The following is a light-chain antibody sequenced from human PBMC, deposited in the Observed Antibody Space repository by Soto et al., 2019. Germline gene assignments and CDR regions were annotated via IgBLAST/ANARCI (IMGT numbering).Light chain of an antibody. CDR3: SSFSSNTLV. J-gene: IGLJ2*01. V-gene: IGLV2-14*03. CDR2: DVS. CDR1: SSDIGRNY. Sequence: QSALTQPASVSGSPGQSNTISCTGASSDIGRNYVSWYQQQHPGKAPKLIIYDVSNRPSGVSNRFSGSKFDNTASLTISGLQPKDESDYYCSSFSSNTLVFGGGTKLTVL.